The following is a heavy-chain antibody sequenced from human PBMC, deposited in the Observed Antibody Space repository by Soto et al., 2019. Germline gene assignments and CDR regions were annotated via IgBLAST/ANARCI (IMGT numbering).Heavy chain of an antibody. CDR3: ARDTPPSIAVAGLDDDWFDP. V-gene: IGHV3-30-3*01. J-gene: IGHJ5*02. CDR2: ISYDGSNK. D-gene: IGHD6-19*01. Sequence: GGSLRLSCAASGFTFSSYAMHWVRQAPGKGLEWVAVISYDGSNKYYADSVKGRFTISRDNSKNTLYLQMNSLRAEDTAVYYWARDTPPSIAVAGLDDDWFDPWGQGTLVTVSS. CDR1: GFTFSSYA.